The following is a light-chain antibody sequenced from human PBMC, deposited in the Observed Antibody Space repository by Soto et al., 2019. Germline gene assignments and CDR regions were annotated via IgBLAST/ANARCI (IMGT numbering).Light chain of an antibody. V-gene: IGKV1-9*01. CDR2: AAS. CDR1: QGISSY. Sequence: DIPLTQSPSFLSASVGDRVTITCRASQGISSYLDWYQQKPGKAPKLLIYAASSLQGGVPSRFSGSGSGTEFTLTISRLQPEDFATYYCQQLNTYPLTFGGGTKVEIK. J-gene: IGKJ4*01. CDR3: QQLNTYPLT.